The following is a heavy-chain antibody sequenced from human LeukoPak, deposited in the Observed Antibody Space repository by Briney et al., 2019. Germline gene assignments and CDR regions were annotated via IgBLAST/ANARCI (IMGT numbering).Heavy chain of an antibody. CDR3: ARDTSTVTNREFDY. CDR2: ISSDTSYI. Sequence: KTGGSLRLSCEASGFTFSAYAMAWVRQAPGKGLEWVSLISSDTSYIHYADSVKGRFTISRDNAKNSVFLQMNSLRAEDTAVYYCARDTSTVTNREFDYWGQGTLVTVSS. CDR1: GFTFSAYA. J-gene: IGHJ4*02. V-gene: IGHV3-21*04. D-gene: IGHD4-17*01.